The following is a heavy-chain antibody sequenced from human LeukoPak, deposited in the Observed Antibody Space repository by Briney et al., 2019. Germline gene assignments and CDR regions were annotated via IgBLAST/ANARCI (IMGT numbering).Heavy chain of an antibody. CDR1: GFTFTSSA. J-gene: IGHJ4*02. CDR2: IVVGSGNT. Sequence: SVKVSCKASGFTFTSSAMQWVRQARGQRLEWIGWIVVGSGNTNYAQKFQERVTITRDMSTSTAYMELSSLRSEDTAVYYCAVAPCSGGNCHPFDYWGQGTLVTVSS. D-gene: IGHD2-15*01. V-gene: IGHV1-58*02. CDR3: AVAPCSGGNCHPFDY.